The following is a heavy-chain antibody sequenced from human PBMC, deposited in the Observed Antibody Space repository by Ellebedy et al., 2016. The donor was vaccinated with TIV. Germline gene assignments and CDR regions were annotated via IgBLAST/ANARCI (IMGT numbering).Heavy chain of an antibody. CDR3: ARDGTYGMDV. CDR1: GYGFTRYY. V-gene: IGHV1-46*01. Sequence: AASVKVSCKASGYGFTRYYMHWVREAPGQGLAWMGKINPSGGSATYAQKLQGRVTMTRDRSTNTVYMELSSLKSEDTAVYYCARDGTYGMDVWGQGTTVIVS. J-gene: IGHJ6*02. CDR2: INPSGGSA.